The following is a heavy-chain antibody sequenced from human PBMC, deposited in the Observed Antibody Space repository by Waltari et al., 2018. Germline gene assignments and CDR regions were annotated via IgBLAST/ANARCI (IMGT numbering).Heavy chain of an antibody. J-gene: IGHJ4*02. CDR2: MSGSGGST. D-gene: IGHD6-19*01. V-gene: IGHV3-23*04. CDR3: ARSGYSSGQYFDY. Sequence: EVQLVESGGGLVQPGGSLRLSCAASGFTFSSFAMSWVRQAPGKGLEWVSGMSGSGGSTYYADSVKGRFTISRDNAKDTLYLQMNSLRVEDTAIFYCARSGYSSGQYFDYWGQGTLVTAPS. CDR1: GFTFSSFA.